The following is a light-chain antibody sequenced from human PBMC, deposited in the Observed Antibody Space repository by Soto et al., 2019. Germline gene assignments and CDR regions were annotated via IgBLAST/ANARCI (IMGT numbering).Light chain of an antibody. Sequence: EIVLTQSPATLSVSPGERATLSCRASQSVTSNYLAWYQQKPGQAPRLLIYGTSSRATGVPDRFSGSGSGTDFTLTISRLEPEDFAVYYCQQYTDWHLTFGKGTKVDIK. CDR3: QQYTDWHLT. CDR1: QSVTSNY. CDR2: GTS. J-gene: IGKJ1*01. V-gene: IGKV3D-20*02.